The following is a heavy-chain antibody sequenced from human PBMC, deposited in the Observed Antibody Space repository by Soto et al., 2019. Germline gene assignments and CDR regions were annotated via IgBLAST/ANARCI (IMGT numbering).Heavy chain of an antibody. CDR3: AREGRYSGYEQPPYYFDY. J-gene: IGHJ4*02. Sequence: PSETLSLTCTVSGGSMSTYYWSWIRQPPGKGLEWIGYIYYSGSTNYNPSLKSRVTISVDTSKNQFSLKLSSVTAADTAVYYCAREGRYSGYEQPPYYFDYWGQGTLVTVSS. D-gene: IGHD5-12*01. CDR2: IYYSGST. CDR1: GGSMSTYY. V-gene: IGHV4-59*01.